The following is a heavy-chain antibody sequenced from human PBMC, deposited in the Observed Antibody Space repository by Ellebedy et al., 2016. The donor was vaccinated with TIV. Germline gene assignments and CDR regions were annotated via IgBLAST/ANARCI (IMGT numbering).Heavy chain of an antibody. Sequence: ASVKVSCXSSGYTFSTYDINWVRQATGQGLEWMGWMNPNSGNTGYAQKFQGRVTMTRNTSISTAYMEMSSLKSEDTAVYYCARANRRSAGSSSWQELDYWGQGTLVTVSS. V-gene: IGHV1-8*01. CDR1: GYTFSTYD. CDR2: MNPNSGNT. CDR3: ARANRRSAGSSSWQELDY. J-gene: IGHJ4*02. D-gene: IGHD6-13*01.